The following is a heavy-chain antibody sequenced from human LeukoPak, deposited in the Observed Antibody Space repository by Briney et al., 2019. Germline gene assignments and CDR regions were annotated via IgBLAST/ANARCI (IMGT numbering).Heavy chain of an antibody. Sequence: GMSLRLSCAASGFIFSNYAMHWVRQAPGERPERVAVISVDGKSIFYTDSVKGRFTISRDNSKNTVYLQMNSLRADDTALYYCVRDHLPVSWNWYFDLWGRGTLVTVSS. V-gene: IGHV3-30*14. CDR1: GFIFSNYA. CDR2: ISVDGKSI. CDR3: VRDHLPVSWNWYFDL. J-gene: IGHJ2*01. D-gene: IGHD6-13*01.